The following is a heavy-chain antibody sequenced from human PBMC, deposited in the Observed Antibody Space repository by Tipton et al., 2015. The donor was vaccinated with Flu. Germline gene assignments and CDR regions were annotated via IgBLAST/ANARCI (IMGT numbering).Heavy chain of an antibody. V-gene: IGHV4-34*01. D-gene: IGHD3-10*01. CDR2: INYGGSS. CDR3: ARDPATDDYGLGSHFDGMDV. J-gene: IGHJ6*02. Sequence: TLSLTCAVYGGSFNGYYWTWIRQSPGKGLEWIGEINYGGSSTYHPSLRSRLTLSIDTSKNQFSLKLSSVTAADTAVYYCARDPATDDYGLGSHFDGMDVWGQGTTVTVSS. CDR1: GGSFNGYY.